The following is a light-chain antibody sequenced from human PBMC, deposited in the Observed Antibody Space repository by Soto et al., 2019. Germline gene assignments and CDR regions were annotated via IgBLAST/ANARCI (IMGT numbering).Light chain of an antibody. V-gene: IGKV1-27*01. J-gene: IGKJ3*01. Sequence: DTQMTQFPSSLSASVGDRVTITCRASLGIGTYLAWYQQRPGEVPKLLVFAASTLQSGVPTRFSGSGSGTDFTLTISSLQPEDVATYYCQSCYNAEFTFGPGTKVGIK. CDR3: QSCYNAEFT. CDR2: AAS. CDR1: LGIGTY.